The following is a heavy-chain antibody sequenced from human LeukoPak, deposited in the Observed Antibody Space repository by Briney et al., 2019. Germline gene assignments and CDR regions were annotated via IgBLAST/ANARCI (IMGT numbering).Heavy chain of an antibody. CDR1: GGSISSSDYY. CDR3: ARLIRTTGNYHFDY. D-gene: IGHD3-16*01. J-gene: IGHJ4*02. Sequence: PSETLSLTCTVSGGSISSSDYYWGWVRQPPGKGLEWIGIINYSADTHDNPSLKSRLTSSADTSRNQFSLRLRSITAADTAVYYCARLIRTTGNYHFDYWGQGTLVTVSS. V-gene: IGHV4-39*07. CDR2: INYSADT.